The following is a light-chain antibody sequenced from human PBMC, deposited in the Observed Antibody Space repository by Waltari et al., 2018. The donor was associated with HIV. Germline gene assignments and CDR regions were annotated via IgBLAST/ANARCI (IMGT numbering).Light chain of an antibody. J-gene: IGKJ4*01. Sequence: VVLTQSPGILSLSPGEGAPLSCRASQSLSRSYVAWYQQKPGQAPRLLIYGASSRATGIPDRFSGSGSGTDFTLTISRLEPEDFAVYICQQYGSSPLTFGGGTKVE. V-gene: IGKV3-20*01. CDR3: QQYGSSPLT. CDR1: QSLSRSY. CDR2: GAS.